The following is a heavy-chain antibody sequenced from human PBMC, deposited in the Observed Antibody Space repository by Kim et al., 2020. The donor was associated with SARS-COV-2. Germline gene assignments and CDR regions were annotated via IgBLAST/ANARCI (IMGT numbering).Heavy chain of an antibody. J-gene: IGHJ6*02. D-gene: IGHD2-2*01. CDR1: GGTFSSYA. CDR2: IIPIFGTA. Sequence: SVKVSCKASGGTFSSYAISWVRQAPGQGLEWMGGIIPIFGTANYAQKFQGRVTITADESTSTAYMELSSLRSEDTAVYYCAREEGCSSTSCYEITYYYYGMDVWGQGTTVTVSS. CDR3: AREEGCSSTSCYEITYYYYGMDV. V-gene: IGHV1-69*13.